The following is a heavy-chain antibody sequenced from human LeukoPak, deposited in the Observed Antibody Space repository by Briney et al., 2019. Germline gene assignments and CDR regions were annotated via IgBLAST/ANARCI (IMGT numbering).Heavy chain of an antibody. Sequence: PGGSLRLSCAASGFTFSSYGMHWVRQAPGKGLEWVAFIRYDGGNKYYADSVKGRFTISRDNSKNTLYLQMNSLRAEDTAVYYCAKGSSYSGYDFGYYFDYWGQGTLVTVSS. J-gene: IGHJ4*02. D-gene: IGHD5-12*01. CDR1: GFTFSSYG. V-gene: IGHV3-30*02. CDR3: AKGSSYSGYDFGYYFDY. CDR2: IRYDGGNK.